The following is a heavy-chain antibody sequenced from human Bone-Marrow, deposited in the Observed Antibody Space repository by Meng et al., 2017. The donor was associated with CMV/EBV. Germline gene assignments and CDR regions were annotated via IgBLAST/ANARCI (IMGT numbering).Heavy chain of an antibody. Sequence: GESLKISCAASGFTFSSYSMNWVRQAPGKGLEWVSSISSSSSYIYYADSVKGRFTISRDNAKNSLYLQMNSLRAEDTAVYYCARDGVLRYLEWLSVYYYYGMDVWGQGTTVTGSS. CDR2: ISSSSSYI. CDR1: GFTFSSYS. D-gene: IGHD3-3*01. J-gene: IGHJ6*02. CDR3: ARDGVLRYLEWLSVYYYYGMDV. V-gene: IGHV3-21*01.